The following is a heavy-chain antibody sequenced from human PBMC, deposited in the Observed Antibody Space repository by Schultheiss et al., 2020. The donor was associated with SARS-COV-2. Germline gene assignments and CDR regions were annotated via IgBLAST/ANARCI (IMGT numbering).Heavy chain of an antibody. CDR2: ISYDGSNK. D-gene: IGHD5-12*01. V-gene: IGHV3-30*18. J-gene: IGHJ4*02. CDR1: GFTFSSYG. Sequence: GGSLRLSCAASGFTFSSYGMHWVRQAPGKGLEWVAVISYDGSNKYYADSVKGRFTISRDNSKNTLYLQMNSLRAEDTAVYYCAKFKWPLDYWGQGTLVTVSS. CDR3: AKFKWPLDY.